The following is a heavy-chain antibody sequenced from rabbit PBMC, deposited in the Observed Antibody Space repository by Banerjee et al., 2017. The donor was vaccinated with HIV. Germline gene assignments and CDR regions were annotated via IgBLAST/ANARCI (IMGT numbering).Heavy chain of an antibody. CDR3: ARDGGSSYHDYFNF. CDR1: GFSFNTNYW. J-gene: IGHJ4*01. V-gene: IGHV1S45*01. CDR2: IYTGTDIT. Sequence: QEQLEESGGDLVKPEGSLTLTCTASGFSFNTNYWICWVRQAPGKGLEWIGCIYTGTDITYYASWAKGRFTISKASSTTVTLQMTSLTAADTATYFCARDGGSSYHDYFNFWGPGTLVTVS. D-gene: IGHD5-1*01.